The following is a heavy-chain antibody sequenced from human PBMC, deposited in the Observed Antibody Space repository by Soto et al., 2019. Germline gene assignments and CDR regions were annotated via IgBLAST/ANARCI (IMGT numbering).Heavy chain of an antibody. J-gene: IGHJ6*02. V-gene: IGHV4-59*01. Sequence: PSETLSLTCTVSGGSISSYYWSWIRQPPGKGLEWIGYIYYSGSTNYNPSLKSRVTISVDTSKNQFSLKLSSVTAADTAVYYCARDSGDYYYYGMDVWGQGTTVTVSS. CDR1: GGSISSYY. CDR2: IYYSGST. CDR3: ARDSGDYYYYGMDV.